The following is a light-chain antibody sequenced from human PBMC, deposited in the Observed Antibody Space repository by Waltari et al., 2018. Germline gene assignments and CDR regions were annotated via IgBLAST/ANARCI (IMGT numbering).Light chain of an antibody. Sequence: SYELTQPPSVSVSPGQTARITCSGDALPKQYAYWYQQKPGQAPVLVIYKDSGRPSGIPERCSGSSSGTTVTLTISGVQAEDEADYYCQSADSSGVVFGGGTKLTVL. V-gene: IGLV3-25*03. J-gene: IGLJ2*01. CDR1: ALPKQY. CDR2: KDS. CDR3: QSADSSGVV.